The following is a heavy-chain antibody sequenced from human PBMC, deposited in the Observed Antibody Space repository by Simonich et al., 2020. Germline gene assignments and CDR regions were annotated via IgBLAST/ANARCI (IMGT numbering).Heavy chain of an antibody. CDR2: IKQDGSEK. CDR1: GFTFSSYC. Sequence: EVQLVESGGGLVQPGGSLRLSCAASGFTFSSYCMSWVRQAPGKGLEWVAKIKQDGSEKNYVDSVKGRFTISKDNAKNSLYLQMTSLRAEDTAVYYCARDGLGTAYYYYMDVWGKGTTVTVSS. D-gene: IGHD7-27*01. CDR3: ARDGLGTAYYYYMDV. J-gene: IGHJ6*03. V-gene: IGHV3-7*01.